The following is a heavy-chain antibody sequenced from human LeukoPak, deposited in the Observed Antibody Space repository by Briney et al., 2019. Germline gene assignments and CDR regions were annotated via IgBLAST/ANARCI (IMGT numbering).Heavy chain of an antibody. CDR2: INPNSGDT. CDR1: GYTFTGYY. Sequence: ASVKVSCKASGYTFTGYYIHWVRQAPGQGLEWMGWINPNSGDTNYAQKFQGRVTMTRDTSISTAYMELRRLRSDDTAVYYCAGIPTAYYYYYMDVWGQGTTVTVSS. J-gene: IGHJ6*03. V-gene: IGHV1-2*02. D-gene: IGHD1-14*01. CDR3: AGIPTAYYYYYMDV.